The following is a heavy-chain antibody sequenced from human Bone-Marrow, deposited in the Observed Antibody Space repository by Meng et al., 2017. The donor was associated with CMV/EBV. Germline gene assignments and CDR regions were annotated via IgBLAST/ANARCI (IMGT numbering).Heavy chain of an antibody. V-gene: IGHV3-74*01. Sequence: GESLKISCAASGFTFSSYWMHWVRQAPGKGLVWVSRINSDGSSTSYADSVKGRFTISRDNSKNTLYLQMNSLRAEDTAVYYCARHCSSTSCYDYWGQGTLVTVSS. CDR3: ARHCSSTSCYDY. CDR1: GFTFSSYW. CDR2: INSDGSST. D-gene: IGHD2-2*01. J-gene: IGHJ4*02.